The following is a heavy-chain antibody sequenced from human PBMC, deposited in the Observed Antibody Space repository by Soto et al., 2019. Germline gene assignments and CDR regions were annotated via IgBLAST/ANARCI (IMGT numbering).Heavy chain of an antibody. J-gene: IGHJ4*02. CDR3: ASPNSGRYYHFDY. CDR1: GDSVSSGVYY. D-gene: IGHD1-26*01. V-gene: IGHV4-61*08. CDR2: IYHSGST. Sequence: QVQLRESGPGLVKPSETLSLTCAVSGDSVSSGVYYWSWIRQPPGKGLEWIGFIYHSGSTNYNPSLKSRATISVDTSKNQFSLKLTSVTAADTAVYYCASPNSGRYYHFDYWGQGTLVTVSS.